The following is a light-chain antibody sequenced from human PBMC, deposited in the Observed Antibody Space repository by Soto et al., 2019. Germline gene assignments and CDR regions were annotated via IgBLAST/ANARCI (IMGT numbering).Light chain of an antibody. V-gene: IGLV1-47*01. CDR2: TNN. CDR1: TSNIGSNY. CDR3: ATWDDSLRGVV. J-gene: IGLJ2*01. Sequence: QSVLTQPPSASGTPGQRVTISCSGSTSNIGSNYAYWYQQLPGTAPKLLIYTNNLRPSGVPDRFSGSQSGTSASLAISGLRSEDEADYYCATWDDSLRGVVFGGGTKVTVL.